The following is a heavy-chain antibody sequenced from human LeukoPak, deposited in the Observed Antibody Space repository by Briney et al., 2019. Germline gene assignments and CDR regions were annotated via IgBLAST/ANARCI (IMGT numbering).Heavy chain of an antibody. Sequence: ASVEVSCKASGYTFTSYGISWVRQAPGQGLEWMAWISAYNGNTNYAQKLQGRVTMTTDTPTSTAYMELRSLRSDDTAVYYCAREWAEGSDIVVVPAAITFDYWGQGTLVTVSS. J-gene: IGHJ4*02. V-gene: IGHV1-18*01. CDR1: GYTFTSYG. D-gene: IGHD2-2*01. CDR2: ISAYNGNT. CDR3: AREWAEGSDIVVVPAAITFDY.